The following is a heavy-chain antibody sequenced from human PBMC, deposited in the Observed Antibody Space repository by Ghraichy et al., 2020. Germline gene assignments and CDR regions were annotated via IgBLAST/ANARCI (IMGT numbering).Heavy chain of an antibody. D-gene: IGHD3-10*01. CDR1: GGSISSSNW. CDR3: ARLTTDYYGSGSYRLYYYGMDV. Sequence: SETLSLTCAVSGGSISSSNWWSWVRQPPGKGLEWIGEIYHSGSTNYNPSLKSRVTISVDKSKNQFSLKLSSVTAADTAVYYCARLTTDYYGSGSYRLYYYGMDVWGQGTTVTVSS. V-gene: IGHV4-4*02. J-gene: IGHJ6*02. CDR2: IYHSGST.